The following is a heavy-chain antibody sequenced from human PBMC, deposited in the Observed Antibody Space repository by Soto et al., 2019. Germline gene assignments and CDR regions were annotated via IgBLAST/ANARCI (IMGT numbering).Heavy chain of an antibody. J-gene: IGHJ4*02. CDR3: RLTNYGVDY. CDR1: GFTFSSYA. D-gene: IGHD4-17*01. CDR2: ISSNGGST. V-gene: IGHV3-64*01. Sequence: EVQLVESGGGLVQPGGSLRLSCAASGFTFSSYAMHWVRQAPGKGLEYVSAISSNGGSTYYANSVKGRFTISRDNSKNTLYLQMGSLRAGDMAVYYCRLTNYGVDYWGQGTLVTVSS.